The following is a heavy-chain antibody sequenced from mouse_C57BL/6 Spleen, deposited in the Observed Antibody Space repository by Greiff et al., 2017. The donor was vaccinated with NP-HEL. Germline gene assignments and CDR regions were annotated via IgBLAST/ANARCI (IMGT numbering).Heavy chain of an antibody. V-gene: IGHV10-1*01. J-gene: IGHJ4*01. D-gene: IGHD2-3*01. CDR3: VRRGYLMDY. CDR1: GFSFNTYA. CDR2: IRSKSNNYAT. Sequence: EVKLEESGGGLVQPKGSLKLSCAASGFSFNTYAMNWVRQAPGKGLEWVARIRSKSNNYATYYADSVKDRFTISRDDSESMIYLQMNNLKTEDTAMYYCVRRGYLMDYWGQGTSVTVSS.